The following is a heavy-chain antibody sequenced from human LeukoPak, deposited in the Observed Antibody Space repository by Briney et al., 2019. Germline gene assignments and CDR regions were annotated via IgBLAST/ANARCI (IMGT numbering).Heavy chain of an antibody. CDR2: ISGSGGST. Sequence: GGSLRLSCAASGFTFSSYAMSWVRQAPGKGLEWVSAISGSGGSTYYADSVKGRFTISRDNSKNTLYLQMNSLRAEDTAVYYCAKTSGSGSYIPYYFDYWGQGTLVTVSS. CDR1: GFTFSSYA. CDR3: AKTSGSGSYIPYYFDY. V-gene: IGHV3-23*01. J-gene: IGHJ4*02. D-gene: IGHD3-10*01.